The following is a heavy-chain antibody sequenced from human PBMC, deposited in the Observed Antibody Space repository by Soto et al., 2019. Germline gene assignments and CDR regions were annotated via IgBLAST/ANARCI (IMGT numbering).Heavy chain of an antibody. D-gene: IGHD1-1*01. V-gene: IGHV4-30-2*01. J-gene: IGHJ5*02. CDR2: IYHSGST. CDR1: GGSISSGGYS. Sequence: SETLSLTCAVSGGSISSGGYSWNWIRQPPGKGLEWIGYIYHSGSTLYNPSLKSRVTISVDKSKNQFSLKLSSVTAADTAVYYCARDQLEGNWFDPWGQGTRVNVSS. CDR3: ARDQLEGNWFDP.